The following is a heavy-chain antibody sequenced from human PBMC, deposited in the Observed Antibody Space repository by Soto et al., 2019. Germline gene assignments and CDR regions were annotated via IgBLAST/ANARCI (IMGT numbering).Heavy chain of an antibody. J-gene: IGHJ6*02. CDR3: AKDFSGSQNSYYYYYYGMDV. CDR1: GFTFSSYG. Sequence: PGGSLRLSCAASGFTFSSYGMHWVRQAPGKGLEWVAVISYDGSNKYYADSVKGRFTISRDNSKNTLYLQMNSLRAEDTAVYYCAKDFSGSQNSYYYYYYGMDVWGQGTTVTVSS. V-gene: IGHV3-30*18. D-gene: IGHD1-26*01. CDR2: ISYDGSNK.